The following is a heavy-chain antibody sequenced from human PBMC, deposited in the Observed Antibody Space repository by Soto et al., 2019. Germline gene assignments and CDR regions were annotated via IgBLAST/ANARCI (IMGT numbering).Heavy chain of an antibody. CDR2: IYRTGSA. D-gene: IGHD3-9*01. J-gene: IGHJ4*02. CDR3: ARYGAAMTGWGVDY. V-gene: IGHV4-59*01. CDR1: GGSISSTSS. Sequence: QVQLQESGPGLVKPSETLSLTCTGSGGSISSTSSWSWIRQPPGLGLQWIGYIYRTGSAVYNHSLNSRVTLSVDTYKNQFALKLTSVTAADTDVYYCARYGAAMTGWGVDYWGQGTLVTVSS.